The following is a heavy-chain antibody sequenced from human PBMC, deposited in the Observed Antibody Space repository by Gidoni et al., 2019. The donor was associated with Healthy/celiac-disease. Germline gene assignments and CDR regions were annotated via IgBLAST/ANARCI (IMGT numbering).Heavy chain of an antibody. CDR3: ARGMQRYRPLDV. D-gene: IGHD2-2*02. CDR1: GGSFSVYY. J-gene: IGHJ6*02. CDR2: INHSGST. Sequence: QVQLQQWGAGLLKPSETLSLTCAVSGGSFSVYYWSWIRQPQGKGLEWMGEINHSGSTNYNPSLKSRVTISVDTSKNQFSLKLSFVTAADTAVYYCARGMQRYRPLDVWGQGTTVTVSS. V-gene: IGHV4-34*01.